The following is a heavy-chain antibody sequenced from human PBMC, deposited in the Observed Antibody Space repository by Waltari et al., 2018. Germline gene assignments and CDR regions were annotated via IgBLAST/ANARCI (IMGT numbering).Heavy chain of an antibody. V-gene: IGHV3-23*04. CDR3: AKEGANIPRSSPEW. D-gene: IGHD3-10*01. CDR2: ITGSDGRT. Sequence: EVQLVESGGGLVQPGGSLRLSCAVSGFTFSNYGMSWVRQAPGKGLEWVSGITGSDGRTYPADSVNGRFTITGDNSKNTLYLQMNSLRGYDTAVYYCAKEGANIPRSSPEWWGHGTLVTVSS. CDR1: GFTFSNYG. J-gene: IGHJ4*01.